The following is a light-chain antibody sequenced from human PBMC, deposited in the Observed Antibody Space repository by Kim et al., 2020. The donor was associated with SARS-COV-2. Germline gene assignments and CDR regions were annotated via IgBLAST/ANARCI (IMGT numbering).Light chain of an antibody. J-gene: IGLJ1*01. CDR1: SDDVGSHGF. CDR3: CSFRSGGIYV. CDR2: NVR. Sequence: QSALTQPASVSGSPGQSITISCTGTSDDVGSHGFVSWYQQHPDKVPKLIIYNVRARPSGVPDRFSGSKSGNAASLTISGLQADDEADYYCCSFRSGGIYVFGSGTKVTVL. V-gene: IGLV2-14*03.